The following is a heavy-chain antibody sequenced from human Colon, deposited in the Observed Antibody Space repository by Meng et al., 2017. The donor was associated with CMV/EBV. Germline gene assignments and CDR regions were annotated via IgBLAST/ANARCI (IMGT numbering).Heavy chain of an antibody. D-gene: IGHD6-13*01. CDR1: GFNFRNYE. J-gene: IGHJ4*02. Sequence: GESLKISCAASGFNFRNYEMTWVRQAPGKGLEWVSYISGTTNTVYYADSVKGRFTISRDNAKNSLFLQMNGLRAEDTAIYYCVRLVVSSWYRHLDYWGQGTLVTVPQ. V-gene: IGHV3-48*03. CDR3: VRLVVSSWYRHLDY. CDR2: ISGTTNTV.